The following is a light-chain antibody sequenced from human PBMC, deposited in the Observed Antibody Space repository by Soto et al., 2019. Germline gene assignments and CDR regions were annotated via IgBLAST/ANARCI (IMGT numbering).Light chain of an antibody. J-gene: IGLJ2*01. Sequence: QSALTQPASVSGSPGQSITISCTGTSSDVGDYDHVSWYQQFPGKAPKLMIYDVSNRPSGVSNRFSGSRSDNMASLTISGLQSEDEADYYCSSYTSSHVIFGGGTKLTVL. V-gene: IGLV2-14*01. CDR3: SSYTSSHVI. CDR1: SSDVGDYDH. CDR2: DVS.